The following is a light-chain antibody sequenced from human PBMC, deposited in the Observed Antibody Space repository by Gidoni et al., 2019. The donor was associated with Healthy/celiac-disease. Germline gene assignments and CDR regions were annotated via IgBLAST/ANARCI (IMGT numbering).Light chain of an antibody. CDR1: QSVSSY. CDR2: DAS. CDR3: QQRSNWPIT. J-gene: IGKJ5*01. V-gene: IGKV3-11*01. Sequence: EIVLTQSPATLSLSPGERATLSCRASQSVSSYLAWYQQKPGQAPRLLIYDASNRATGIPARLSGSGSGTDFTLTISSLEPEDFAVYYCQQRSNWPITFGQGTRLEIK.